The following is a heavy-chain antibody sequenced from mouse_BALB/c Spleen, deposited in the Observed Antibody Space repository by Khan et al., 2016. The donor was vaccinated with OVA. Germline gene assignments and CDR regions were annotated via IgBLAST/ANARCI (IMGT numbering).Heavy chain of an antibody. Sequence: QVQLKQSGAELAKPGASVKMSCKASGYTFTTYWMHWVKQRPGQSLEWIGYINPTSGYTDYNDKFKDRATLSADKSFSTAYMQLNSLTSEDSAVYYCTRDRIDYWGQGTTLTVSS. CDR1: GYTFTTYW. CDR3: TRDRIDY. V-gene: IGHV1-7*01. CDR2: INPTSGYT. J-gene: IGHJ2*01.